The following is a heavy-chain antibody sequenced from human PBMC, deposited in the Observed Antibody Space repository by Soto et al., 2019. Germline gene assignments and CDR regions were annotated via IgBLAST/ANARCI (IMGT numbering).Heavy chain of an antibody. V-gene: IGHV3-33*01. CDR2: IWYDGSNK. D-gene: IGHD3-10*01. J-gene: IGHJ6*03. CDR1: GFTFSSYG. CDR3: ASDQGLTPLDRLYGSGSYRTHSYYMDV. Sequence: GGSLRLSCAASGFTFSSYGMHWVRQAPGKGLEWVAVIWYDGSNKYYADSVKGRFTISRDNSKNTLYLQMNSLRAEDTAVYYCASDQGLTPLDRLYGSGSYRTHSYYMDVWGKGTTVTVSS.